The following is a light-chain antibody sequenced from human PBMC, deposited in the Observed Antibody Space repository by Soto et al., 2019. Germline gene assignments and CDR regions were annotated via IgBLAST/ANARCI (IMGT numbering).Light chain of an antibody. Sequence: QSALTQPASVSGSPGQSITISCTGTSSDVGGYNYVSWYQQHPGKAPKLMIYDVTNRPSGVSNRFSGSKSGNTASLTLSGLQPEDEADYYCSSYTSSSTLVFGGGTQLTVL. CDR2: DVT. CDR3: SSYTSSSTLV. J-gene: IGLJ2*01. V-gene: IGLV2-14*01. CDR1: SSDVGGYNY.